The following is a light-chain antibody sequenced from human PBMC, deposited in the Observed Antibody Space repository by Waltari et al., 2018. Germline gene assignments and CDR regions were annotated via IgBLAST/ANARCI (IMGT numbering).Light chain of an antibody. J-gene: IGKJ4*01. CDR2: AES. Sequence: EIVLTQSPGTLSLSPGERATLSCRASESVSSSHLAWYQQKPGQDPRLLVYAESSRATGIPDRFSGSGSGTDFTLTISRLEPEDFAVYYCQQFGSSPFTFGGGTKVEIK. CDR3: QQFGSSPFT. V-gene: IGKV3-20*01. CDR1: ESVSSSH.